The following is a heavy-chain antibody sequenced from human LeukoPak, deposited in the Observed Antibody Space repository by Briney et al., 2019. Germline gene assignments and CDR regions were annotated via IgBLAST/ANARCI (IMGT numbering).Heavy chain of an antibody. CDR2: IYPAASDT. CDR3: ARLVLRDYYGMDV. J-gene: IGHJ6*02. CDR1: GYSFTSYW. Sequence: GAPLKISGKGSGYSFTSYWIGWVRQMPGKGLGGWGIIYPAASDTRYRPSLQGHVAISADQSISTAYLQWSSLKASDTAMYYCARLVLRDYYGMDVWGQGTTVTVSS. V-gene: IGHV5-51*01. D-gene: IGHD2/OR15-2a*01.